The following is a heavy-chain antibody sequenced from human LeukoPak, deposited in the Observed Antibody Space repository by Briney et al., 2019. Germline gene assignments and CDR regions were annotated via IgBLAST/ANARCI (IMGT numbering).Heavy chain of an antibody. D-gene: IGHD5-18*01. CDR2: IYYSGST. J-gene: IGHJ4*02. CDR1: GGSISSSGYY. CDR3: ARQKDTAMVFDY. V-gene: IGHV4-39*01. Sequence: SETLSLTCTVSGGSISSSGYYWGWVRQPPGKGLEWIASIYYSGSTYYNPSLKSRVTISVDTSKNQFSLKLSSVTAADTAVYYCARQKDTAMVFDYWGQGTLVTVSS.